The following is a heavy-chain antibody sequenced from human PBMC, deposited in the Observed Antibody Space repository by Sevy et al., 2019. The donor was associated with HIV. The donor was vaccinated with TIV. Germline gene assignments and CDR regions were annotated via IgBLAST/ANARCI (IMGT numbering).Heavy chain of an antibody. Sequence: GGSLRLSCVVSGFTLKNYWMSWVRQAPGKGLEWVANINQNGSEIYSVDSVKGRFTFSRDNAKNSVYLQMNSLRVEDTAVYYCAINSDYGMDAWGQGTTVTVS. D-gene: IGHD4-4*01. CDR3: AINSDYGMDA. CDR1: GFTLKNYW. J-gene: IGHJ6*02. V-gene: IGHV3-7*01. CDR2: INQNGSEI.